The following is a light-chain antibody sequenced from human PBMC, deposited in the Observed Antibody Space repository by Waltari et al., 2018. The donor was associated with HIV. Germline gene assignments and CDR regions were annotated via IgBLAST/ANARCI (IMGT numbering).Light chain of an antibody. V-gene: IGLV7-43*01. J-gene: IGLJ3*02. CDR3: LLYYSGVEPLWV. Sequence: LVIREHSMTVSTRGTVNLTCPPPPGRVTTGPYPSWFQLKPGQPPRPLIYSTNNRHPRTPGRFSGSLLGDRAALTVSRVHLEDEADYYCLLYYSGVEPLWVFGGGTKLTVL. CDR1: PGRVTTGPY. CDR2: STN.